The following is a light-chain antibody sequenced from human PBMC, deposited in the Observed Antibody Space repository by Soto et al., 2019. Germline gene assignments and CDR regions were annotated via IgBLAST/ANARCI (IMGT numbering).Light chain of an antibody. Sequence: QSALTQPPSASGSPGQSVTISCTGTTSDVGGYDYVSWYQQHPGKAPKLMIYEVSKRPSGVPDRFSGSKSGSTASLTVSGLQAEDEADYYCSSYAGSNNLVVFGGGTKLT. J-gene: IGLJ2*01. V-gene: IGLV2-8*01. CDR3: SSYAGSNNLVV. CDR2: EVS. CDR1: TSDVGGYDY.